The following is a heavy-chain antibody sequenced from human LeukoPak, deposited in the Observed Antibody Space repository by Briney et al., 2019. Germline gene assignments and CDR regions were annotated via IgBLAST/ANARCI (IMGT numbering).Heavy chain of an antibody. CDR2: ISASADAT. CDR3: AKEGIGSTATFFDY. Sequence: GGSLRLSCAASGFTFNTYAMNWVRQAPGKGLEWVSSISASADATYYADSVRGRFTISRDNSKNAVYLQMNSLSAEDTAVYYCAKEGIGSTATFFDYWGQGTMVTVSS. V-gene: IGHV3-23*01. CDR1: GFTFNTYA. J-gene: IGHJ4*03. D-gene: IGHD1-14*01.